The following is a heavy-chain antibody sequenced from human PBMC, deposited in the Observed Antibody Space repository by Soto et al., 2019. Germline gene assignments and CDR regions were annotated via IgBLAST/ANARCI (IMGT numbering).Heavy chain of an antibody. D-gene: IGHD3-10*01. CDR1: GFTLRSYW. CDR2: INTDASEK. J-gene: IGHJ4*01. CDR3: GRESGYGSGSCVNHNPDX. V-gene: IGHV3-7*01. Sequence: WGSLRLSFAASGFTLRSYWMSWVRQAPGKGLEWLSTINTDASEKKYVYSVKARFTVSRDNAKNSLYLQMDSLRAEDTAVYYCGRESGYGSGSCVNHNPDXWGRGTLVTVSX.